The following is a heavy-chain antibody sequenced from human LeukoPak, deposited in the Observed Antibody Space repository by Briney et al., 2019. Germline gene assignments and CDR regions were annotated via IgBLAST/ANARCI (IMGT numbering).Heavy chain of an antibody. CDR3: ARQRDGSPDDYGMDV. CDR1: GGSIRNYF. J-gene: IGHJ6*02. V-gene: IGHV4-59*08. Sequence: SETLSLTCTVSGGSIRNYFWTWIRQPPGKGLEWIGYIYYSGSTNYNPSLNSRVTISVDTSKNQFSLKLSSVTAADTAVYYCARQRDGSPDDYGMDVWGQGTTVTVSS. D-gene: IGHD5-24*01. CDR2: IYYSGST.